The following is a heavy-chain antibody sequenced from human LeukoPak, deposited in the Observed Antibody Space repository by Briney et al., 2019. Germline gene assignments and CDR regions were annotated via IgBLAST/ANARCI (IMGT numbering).Heavy chain of an antibody. D-gene: IGHD1-26*01. Sequence: GRSLRLSCAASRFTFSSYYMYWVRQAPGKGLEWVAFISDDGVKRYYADSVKGRFSISKDNYKKTLYLQMDSLRTEDTAVYYRARVWETQYYFDHWGQGTLVTVSS. CDR3: ARVWETQYYFDH. CDR2: ISDDGVKR. V-gene: IGHV3-30-3*01. J-gene: IGHJ4*02. CDR1: RFTFSSYY.